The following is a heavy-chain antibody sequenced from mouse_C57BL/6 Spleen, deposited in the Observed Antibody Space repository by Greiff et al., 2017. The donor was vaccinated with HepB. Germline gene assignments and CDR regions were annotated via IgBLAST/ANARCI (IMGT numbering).Heavy chain of an antibody. J-gene: IGHJ1*03. D-gene: IGHD2-2*01. CDR2: IYPGDGDT. CDR1: GYAFSSYW. Sequence: QVQLQQSGAELVKPGASVKISCKASGYAFSSYWMNWVKQRPGKGLEWIGQIYPGDGDTNYNGKFKGKATLTADKSSSTAYMQLSSLTYEDSAVYFCARRDGYDGGYFDVWGTGTTVTVSS. V-gene: IGHV1-80*01. CDR3: ARRDGYDGGYFDV.